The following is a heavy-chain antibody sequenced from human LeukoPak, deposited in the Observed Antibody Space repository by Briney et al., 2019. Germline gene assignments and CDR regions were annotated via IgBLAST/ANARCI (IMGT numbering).Heavy chain of an antibody. V-gene: IGHV3-21*01. Sequence: GGSLRLSCAASGFTFSSYSMNWVRQAPGKGLEWVSSISSSSSYIYYADSVKGRFTISKDNAKNSLYLQMNSLRAEDTAVYYCAREPTAGNDYWGQGTLVTVSS. J-gene: IGHJ4*02. CDR3: AREPTAGNDY. CDR2: ISSSSSYI. D-gene: IGHD6-13*01. CDR1: GFTFSSYS.